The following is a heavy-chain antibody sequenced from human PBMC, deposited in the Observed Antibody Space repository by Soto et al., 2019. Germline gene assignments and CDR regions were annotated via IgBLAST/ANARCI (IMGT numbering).Heavy chain of an antibody. CDR1: GYTFTSYA. J-gene: IGHJ3*02. V-gene: IGHV1-3*01. CDR2: INAGNGNT. CDR3: ARDGPGGQQLGSFGAFDI. Sequence: QVQLVQSGAEVKKPGASVKVSCKASGYTFTSYAMHWVRQAPGQRLEWMGWINAGNGNTKYSQKFQGRVTITRDTSASTAYMELSSLRSEDTAVYYCARDGPGGQQLGSFGAFDIWGQGTMVTVSS. D-gene: IGHD6-13*01.